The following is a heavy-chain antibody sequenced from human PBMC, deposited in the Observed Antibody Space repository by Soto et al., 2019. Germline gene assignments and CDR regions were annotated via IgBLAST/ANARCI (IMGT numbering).Heavy chain of an antibody. CDR1: GFTFSDYY. CDR3: ASSGYDYYYYYYMDV. J-gene: IGHJ6*03. Sequence: PGGSLRLSCAASGFTFSDYYMSWIRQAPGKGLEWVSYISSSGSTIYYADSVKGRFTISRDNAKNSLYLQMNSLRAEDTAVYYCASSGYDYYYYYYMDVWGKGTTVTVSS. CDR2: ISSSGSTI. V-gene: IGHV3-11*01. D-gene: IGHD5-12*01.